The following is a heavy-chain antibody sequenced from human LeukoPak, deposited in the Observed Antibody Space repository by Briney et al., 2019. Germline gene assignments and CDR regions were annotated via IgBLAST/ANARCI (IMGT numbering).Heavy chain of an antibody. V-gene: IGHV1-46*01. J-gene: IGHJ4*02. CDR1: GYTFTSYY. Sequence: ASVMVSCKASGYTFTSYYMHWVRQAPGQGLEWMGIINPSGGSTSYAQKFQGRVTMTRDTSTSTVYMELSGLRSEDTAVYYCARVGTAWDFDYWGQGTLVTVSS. CDR2: INPSGGST. CDR3: ARVGTAWDFDY. D-gene: IGHD1-26*01.